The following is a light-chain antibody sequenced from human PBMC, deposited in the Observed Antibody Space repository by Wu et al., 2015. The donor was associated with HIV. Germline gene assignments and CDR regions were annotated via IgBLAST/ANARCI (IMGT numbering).Light chain of an antibody. Sequence: DIQMTQSPSAMSASVGDRVTITCRASQGINNYLVWFQQKPGKVPERLIYAASSLQSGVPSRFSGSGSGTEFTLTISSLRPEDFATYYCLQHNSYPLTFGGRDQGGDQT. CDR3: LQHNSYPLT. CDR2: AAS. CDR1: QGINNY. V-gene: IGKV1-17*03. J-gene: IGKJ4*01.